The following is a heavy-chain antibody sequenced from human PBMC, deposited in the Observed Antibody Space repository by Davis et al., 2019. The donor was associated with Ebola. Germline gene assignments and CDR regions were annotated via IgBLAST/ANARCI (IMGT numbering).Heavy chain of an antibody. CDR2: IPDSGTT. V-gene: IGHV4-34*01. CDR3: SRGILVYAIPTYYYYMDV. CDR1: GGALSENA. D-gene: IGHD2-8*01. Sequence: MPSETLSLTCAVYGGALSENAWAWIRQPPGKGLEWIGEIPDSGTTNYNPSLKSRVTISVDTSKNQFSLMLSSVTAADTAVYYCSRGILVYAIPTYYYYMDVWGKGTTVTVSS. J-gene: IGHJ6*03.